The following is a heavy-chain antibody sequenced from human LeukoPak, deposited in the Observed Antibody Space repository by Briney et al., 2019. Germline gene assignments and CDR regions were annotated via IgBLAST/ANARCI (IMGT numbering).Heavy chain of an antibody. CDR1: GFTFSGSA. J-gene: IGHJ4*02. CDR3: TGSTEYCSSTSCPDY. Sequence: GGSLRLSCAASGFTFSGSAMHWVRQASGKGLEWVGRIRSKANSYATAYAASVKGRFTISRDDSKNTAYLQMNSLKTEDTAVYYCTGSTEYCSSTSCPDYWGRGTLVTVSS. V-gene: IGHV3-73*01. CDR2: IRSKANSYAT. D-gene: IGHD2-2*01.